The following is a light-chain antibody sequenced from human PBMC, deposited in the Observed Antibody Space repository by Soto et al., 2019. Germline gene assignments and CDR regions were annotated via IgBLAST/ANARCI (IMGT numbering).Light chain of an antibody. CDR3: AAWDDSLKGFYV. CDR1: SSNIGSNA. Sequence: QSVLTQPPSASGTPGQRVTISCSGSSSNIGSNAVNWYQQLPGTAPRLLMYSNDQRPSGVPDRFSGSKSGTSASLAISGLQSEDEADYYCAAWDDSLKGFYVFGTGTKLTVL. V-gene: IGLV1-44*01. J-gene: IGLJ1*01. CDR2: SND.